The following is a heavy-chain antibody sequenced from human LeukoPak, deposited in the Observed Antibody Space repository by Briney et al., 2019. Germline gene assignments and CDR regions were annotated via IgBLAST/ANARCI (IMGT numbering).Heavy chain of an antibody. J-gene: IGHJ3*02. Sequence: SETLSLTRTVSGGSISSGDYYWSWIRQPPGKGLEWIGYIYYSGSTYYNPSLKSRVTISVDTSKNQFSLKLSSVTAADTAVYYCARTLTAYNDAFDIWGQGTMVTVSS. CDR1: GGSISSGDYY. V-gene: IGHV4-30-4*08. D-gene: IGHD1-14*01. CDR2: IYYSGST. CDR3: ARTLTAYNDAFDI.